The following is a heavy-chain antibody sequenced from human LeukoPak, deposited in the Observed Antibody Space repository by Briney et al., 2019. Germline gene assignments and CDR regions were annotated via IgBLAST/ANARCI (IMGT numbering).Heavy chain of an antibody. Sequence: GGSLRLSCAVSGFTFSPYAMAWVRQAPGKGLEWVSGISDNTYYADSVRGRFTISRDNSKNTLYLQMNGLRAEDTAIYYCAKGQASGIYKYYFDYWGPGTLVTVSS. CDR1: GFTFSPYA. V-gene: IGHV3-23*01. J-gene: IGHJ4*02. CDR2: ISDNT. CDR3: AKGQASGIYKYYFDY. D-gene: IGHD3-10*01.